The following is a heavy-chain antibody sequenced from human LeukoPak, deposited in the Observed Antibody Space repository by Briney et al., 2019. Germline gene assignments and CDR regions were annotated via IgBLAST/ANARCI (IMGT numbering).Heavy chain of an antibody. V-gene: IGHV1-46*01. Sequence: VASVKVSCKASGNTFTSYYMHWVRQAPGQGLEWMGIINPSGGSTSYAQKFQGRVTMTRDTSTSTVYMELSSLRSEDTAVYYCARFLDYVWGSYRYTLDYWGQGTLVTVSS. CDR3: ARFLDYVWGSYRYTLDY. CDR2: INPSGGST. D-gene: IGHD3-16*02. J-gene: IGHJ4*02. CDR1: GNTFTSYY.